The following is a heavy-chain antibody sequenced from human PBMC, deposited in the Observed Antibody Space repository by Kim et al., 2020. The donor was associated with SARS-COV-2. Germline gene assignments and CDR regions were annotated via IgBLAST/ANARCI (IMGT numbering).Heavy chain of an antibody. D-gene: IGHD2-2*01. J-gene: IGHJ6*03. V-gene: IGHV3-53*01. Sequence: GGSLRLSCEASGFNVSGSYMTWVRQAPGKGLQWVSVIYSDNATFYADSVKGRFTISRAISKNTLYLQMNGLRAEDTAVYWCTKGSFKQLYQYYYVDVWGKGTTVTVSS. CDR3: TKGSFKQLYQYYYVDV. CDR1: GFNVSGSY. CDR2: IYSDNAT.